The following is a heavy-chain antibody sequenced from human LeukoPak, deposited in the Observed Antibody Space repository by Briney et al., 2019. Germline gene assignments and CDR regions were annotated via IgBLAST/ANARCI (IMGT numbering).Heavy chain of an antibody. D-gene: IGHD3-22*01. Sequence: GGSLRLSCAASGFTFSSYGMHWVRQAPGKGLEWVAVIWYDGSNKYYADSVKGRFTISRDNSKNTLYLQMNSLRAEDTAVYYCARGSTGYYDSSGYYYWGQGTLVTVSS. V-gene: IGHV3-33*01. CDR2: IWYDGSNK. J-gene: IGHJ4*02. CDR1: GFTFSSYG. CDR3: ARGSTGYYDSSGYYY.